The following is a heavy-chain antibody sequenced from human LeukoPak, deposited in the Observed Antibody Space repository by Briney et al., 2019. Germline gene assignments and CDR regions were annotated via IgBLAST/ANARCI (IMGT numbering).Heavy chain of an antibody. CDR3: AKYDNSGRAGGY. CDR1: GFTFSSYG. V-gene: IGHV3-33*06. CDR2: IWYDGSNK. D-gene: IGHD3-22*01. Sequence: GGSLRLSCAASGFTFSSYGMHWGRQAPGKGLEWVAVIWYDGSNKYYADSVKGRFTISRDNSRNTLYLQMNSLRAEDTAMYYCAKYDNSGRAGGYWGQGTLVTVSS. J-gene: IGHJ4*02.